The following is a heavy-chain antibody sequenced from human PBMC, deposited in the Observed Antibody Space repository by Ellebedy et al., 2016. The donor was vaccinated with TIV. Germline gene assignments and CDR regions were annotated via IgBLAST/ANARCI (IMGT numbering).Heavy chain of an antibody. V-gene: IGHV4-34*01. CDR2: IHASGTT. CDR3: ARAFQYSSGWAFDY. D-gene: IGHD6-19*01. J-gene: IGHJ4*02. Sequence: MPSETLSLTCAVYNGSFTHYFWSWVRQPPGKGLEWIGEIHASGTTNNNPSLKNRVTISVDTPKRQFSLRLTSVTAADTAVYSCARAFQYSSGWAFDYWGQGTLVTVSS. CDR1: NGSFTHYF.